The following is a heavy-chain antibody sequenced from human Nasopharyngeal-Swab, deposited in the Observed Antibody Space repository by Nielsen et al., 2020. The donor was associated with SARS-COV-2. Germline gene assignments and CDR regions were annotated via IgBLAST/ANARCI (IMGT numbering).Heavy chain of an antibody. J-gene: IGHJ6*02. CDR2: IYYSGST. V-gene: IGHV4-59*12. CDR3: ARSIAAAGTSSGYYGMDV. D-gene: IGHD6-13*01. Sequence: WIRQPPGKGLKWIGYIYYSGSTNYNPSLKSRVTISVDTSKNQFSLKLSSVTAADTAVYYCARSIAAAGTSSGYYGMDVWGQGTTVTVSS.